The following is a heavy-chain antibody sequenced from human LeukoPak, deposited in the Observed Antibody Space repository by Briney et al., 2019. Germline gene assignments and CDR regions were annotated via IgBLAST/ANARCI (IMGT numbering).Heavy chain of an antibody. CDR2: ITSSSSYI. D-gene: IGHD1-26*01. J-gene: IGHJ6*03. V-gene: IGHV3-21*01. Sequence: GGSLRLSCAASGFTFSTYNMNWVRQAPGKGLEWVSSITSSSSYIYYADSVKGRFTISRDNAKSSLYLQMNSLRDEDTAVYYCARDPYSGSYGDYYYYYMDVWGKGTTVTISS. CDR1: GFTFSTYN. CDR3: ARDPYSGSYGDYYYYYMDV.